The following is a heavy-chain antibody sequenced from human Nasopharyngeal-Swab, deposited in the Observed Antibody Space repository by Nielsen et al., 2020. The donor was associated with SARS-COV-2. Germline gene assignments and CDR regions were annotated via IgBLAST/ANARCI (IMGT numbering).Heavy chain of an antibody. J-gene: IGHJ6*02. V-gene: IGHV6-1*01. CDR1: GDSVSSNSAA. CDR3: ARMSASTLDYGDYGGYYYYGMDV. CDR2: TYYRSKWYS. D-gene: IGHD4-17*01. Sequence: SETLSLTCAISGDSVSSNSAAWNWIRQSPSRGLEWLGRTYYRSKWYSDYAESVKGRISINPDTSKNQFSLQLNSVSPDDTAVYYCARMSASTLDYGDYGGYYYYGMDVWGQGTTVTVSS.